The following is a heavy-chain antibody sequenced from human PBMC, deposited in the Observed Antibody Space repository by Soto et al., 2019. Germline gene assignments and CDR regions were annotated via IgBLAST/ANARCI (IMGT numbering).Heavy chain of an antibody. CDR3: ARDGSGYRSRASPMDA. V-gene: IGHV1-69*01. D-gene: IGHD3-22*01. CDR2: IIPIFGTA. CDR1: GDTFSSYA. Sequence: QVQLVQSGAEVKKPGSSVKVSCKASGDTFSSYAISWVRQAPGQGLEWMGGIIPIFGTANYAQKFQGRVTITADEYTSTAYMELSSLSSEDTAVYYCARDGSGYRSRASPMDAWGQGTTVTVSS. J-gene: IGHJ6*02.